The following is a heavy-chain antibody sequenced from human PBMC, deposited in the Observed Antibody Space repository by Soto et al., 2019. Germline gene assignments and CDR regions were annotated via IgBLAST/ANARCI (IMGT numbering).Heavy chain of an antibody. CDR3: AKDSTMIVVVITYYFDY. V-gene: IGHV3-30*18. D-gene: IGHD3-22*01. J-gene: IGHJ4*02. Sequence: GGSLRLSCAASGFTFSSYGMHWVRQAPGKGLEWVAVISYDGSNKYYADSVKGRFTISRENSKNTLYLQMNSLRAEDTAVYYCAKDSTMIVVVITYYFDYWGQGTLVTVSS. CDR2: ISYDGSNK. CDR1: GFTFSSYG.